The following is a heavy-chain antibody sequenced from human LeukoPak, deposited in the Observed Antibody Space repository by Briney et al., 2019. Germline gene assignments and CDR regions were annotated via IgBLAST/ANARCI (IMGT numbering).Heavy chain of an antibody. J-gene: IGHJ4*02. CDR2: ISNSGSTI. V-gene: IGHV3-11*04. Sequence: GGSLRLSCAASGFTFSDYDTSWIRQAPGKGLEWVSYISNSGSTIYYADSVKGRFTISRDNSKNTLYLQMNSLRTEETAVDHGARDFSRGYSSSWFGTLDWSRGTLVTVSS. D-gene: IGHD6-13*01. CDR3: ARDFSRGYSSSWFGTLD. CDR1: GFTFSDYD.